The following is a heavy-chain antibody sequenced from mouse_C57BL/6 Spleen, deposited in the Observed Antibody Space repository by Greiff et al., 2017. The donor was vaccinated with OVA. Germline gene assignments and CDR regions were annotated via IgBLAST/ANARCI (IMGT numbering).Heavy chain of an antibody. CDR3: AKGSLRSSGAMGY. J-gene: IGHJ4*01. Sequence: QVQLKESGPGLVAPSQSLSITCTVSGFSLTSYGVSWVRQPPGKGLEWLGVIWGDGSTNYHSALISRLSISKDNSKSQVFLKLKSLQTDDTATYYCAKGSLRSSGAMGYWGQGTSVTASS. CDR1: GFSLTSYG. CDR2: IWGDGST. V-gene: IGHV2-3*01. D-gene: IGHD1-1*01.